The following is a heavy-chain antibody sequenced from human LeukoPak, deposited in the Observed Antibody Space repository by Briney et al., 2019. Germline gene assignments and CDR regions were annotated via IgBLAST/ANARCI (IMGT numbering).Heavy chain of an antibody. D-gene: IGHD4-23*01. V-gene: IGHV3-74*01. CDR2: IASDGSST. Sequence: GGSLRLSCAASGFTFSDYYMNWVRQAPGKGLVWVSRIASDGSSTTYADSVKGRFSISRDNAKNTLYLQMNSLRVEDTAVYYCARGRPHGNDYWGQGTLVTVSS. CDR3: ARGRPHGNDY. CDR1: GFTFSDYY. J-gene: IGHJ4*02.